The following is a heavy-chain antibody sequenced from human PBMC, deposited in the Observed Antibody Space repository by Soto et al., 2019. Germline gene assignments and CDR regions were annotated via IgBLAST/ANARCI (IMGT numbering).Heavy chain of an antibody. V-gene: IGHV3-7*01. CDR2: IRQDGSEK. Sequence: EEQLVESGGGLVQPGGSLRLSCAGSEFMLSSHWMTWVRQAPGKGLEWVANIRQDGSEKHYVDSVKGRFTISRDNAKNSLYLQMKSVRAGDTAVYYCARGHYGMDVWGQGTTVTVSS. CDR3: ARGHYGMDV. CDR1: EFMLSSHW. J-gene: IGHJ6*02.